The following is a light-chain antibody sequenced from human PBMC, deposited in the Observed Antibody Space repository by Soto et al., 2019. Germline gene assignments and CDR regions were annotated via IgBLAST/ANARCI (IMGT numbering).Light chain of an antibody. CDR3: QSYDSSLSGWV. CDR2: GNS. CDR1: SSNIGAGYE. V-gene: IGLV1-40*01. J-gene: IGLJ3*02. Sequence: QSALRQPPSVSGAPGQRVTISCTGSSSNIGAGYEVHWYQQLPGTAPKLLIYGNSNRPSGVPDRFSGSKSGTSASLAITGLQAEDEADYYCQSYDSSLSGWVFGGGTKLTVL.